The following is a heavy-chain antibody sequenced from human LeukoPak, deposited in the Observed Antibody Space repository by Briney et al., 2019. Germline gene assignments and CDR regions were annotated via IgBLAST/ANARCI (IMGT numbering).Heavy chain of an antibody. V-gene: IGHV1-18*04. J-gene: IGHJ4*02. CDR2: ISPYSGNT. D-gene: IGHD5-18*01. CDR1: AYTFTTYA. CDR3: ARVIGGYTYGYTPNDY. Sequence: EASVKLSCTASAYTFTTYAISWVRQAPGQGLEWMGWISPYSGNTKYAQKVQDRVTMTTDTSTSTAYMELRRLRSDDTAVYYCARVIGGYTYGYTPNDYWGQGTLVTVSS.